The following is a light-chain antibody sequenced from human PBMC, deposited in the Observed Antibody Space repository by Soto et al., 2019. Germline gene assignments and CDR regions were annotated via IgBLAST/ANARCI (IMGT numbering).Light chain of an antibody. CDR2: GNS. CDR1: GSNIGAGYD. V-gene: IGLV1-40*01. J-gene: IGLJ2*01. CDR3: ESYDSSLSGSV. Sequence: QSVLPQPPSVSGAPGQRVTISFTGSGSNIGAGYDVHWYQQLPGTAPKVLISGNSNRPSGVPDRFSVSKSGTSASLAITGLQAEDEADYYCESYDSSLSGSVFGGGTQLTV.